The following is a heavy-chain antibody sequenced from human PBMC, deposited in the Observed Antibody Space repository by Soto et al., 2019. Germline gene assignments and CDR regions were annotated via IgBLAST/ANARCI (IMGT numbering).Heavy chain of an antibody. D-gene: IGHD3-10*01. V-gene: IGHV3-33*01. Sequence: QVQLVESGGGVVQPGRSLRLSCAASGFTFSSYGMHWVRQAPGKGLEWVAVIWYDGSNKYYADSVKGRFTISRDNSKNTLYLQMNSLRAEDTAVYYCARDQSISRGVRGKPDYGMDVWGHGTTVTVSS. CDR2: IWYDGSNK. CDR3: ARDQSISRGVRGKPDYGMDV. J-gene: IGHJ6*02. CDR1: GFTFSSYG.